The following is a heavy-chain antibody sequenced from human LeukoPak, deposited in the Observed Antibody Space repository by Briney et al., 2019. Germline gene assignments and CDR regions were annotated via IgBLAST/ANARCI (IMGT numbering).Heavy chain of an antibody. CDR3: ATRRGENHYFFGS. D-gene: IGHD1-14*01. J-gene: IGHJ4*02. V-gene: IGHV3-23*01. CDR1: GFTFSSYV. Sequence: GGSLRLSCAASGFTFSSYVMSWVRQAPGKGLEWVSDITDSGGSTYYADSVKGRFTISRDNSKNTLYLQMSSLTAEDTAVYYRATRRGENHYFFGSWGQGTLVTVSS. CDR2: ITDSGGST.